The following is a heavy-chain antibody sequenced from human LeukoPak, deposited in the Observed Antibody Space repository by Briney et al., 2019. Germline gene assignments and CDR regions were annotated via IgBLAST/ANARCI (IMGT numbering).Heavy chain of an antibody. Sequence: SETLSLTCTVSGGSISSSSYYWGWIRQPPGKGLEWIGSIYYSGSTYYNPSLKSRVTISVDTSKNQFSLKLSSVTAADTAVYYCARDRHVGGTYWGEGTLVTVSS. CDR1: GGSISSSSYY. V-gene: IGHV4-39*07. CDR3: ARDRHVGGTY. J-gene: IGHJ4*02. D-gene: IGHD3-16*01. CDR2: IYYSGST.